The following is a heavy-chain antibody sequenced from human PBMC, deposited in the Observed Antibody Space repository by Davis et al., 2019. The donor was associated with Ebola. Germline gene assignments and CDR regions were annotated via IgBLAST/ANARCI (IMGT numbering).Heavy chain of an antibody. J-gene: IGHJ6*02. CDR2: ISAYNDNT. V-gene: IGHV1-18*04. CDR3: ARDRYGTMIVVVNYGMDV. CDR1: GYTFTSYG. Sequence: AASVQVSCKASGYTFTSYGITWVRQAPGQGLEWMAWISAYNDNTNYAQKLQGRVTMTTDTSTSTAYMELRSLRSDDTAVYYCARDRYGTMIVVVNYGMDVWGQGTTVTVSS. D-gene: IGHD3-22*01.